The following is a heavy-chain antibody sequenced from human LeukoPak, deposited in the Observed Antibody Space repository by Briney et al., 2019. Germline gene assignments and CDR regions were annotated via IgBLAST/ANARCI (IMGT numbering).Heavy chain of an antibody. D-gene: IGHD2-21*02. V-gene: IGHV3-53*01. J-gene: IGHJ3*02. CDR2: IYSGGST. Sequence: GGSLRLSCAASGFTVSSNYMSWVRQAPGKGLEWVSVIYSGGSTYYADSVKGRFTISRDNSKNTLYLKMNSLRAEDTAVYYCASLLAYCGGDCYNDAFDIWGQGTMVTVSS. CDR3: ASLLAYCGGDCYNDAFDI. CDR1: GFTVSSNY.